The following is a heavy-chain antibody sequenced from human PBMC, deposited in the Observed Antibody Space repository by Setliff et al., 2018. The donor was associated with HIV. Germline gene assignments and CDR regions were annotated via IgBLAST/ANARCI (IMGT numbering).Heavy chain of an antibody. V-gene: IGHV4-31*03. Sequence: PSETLSLTCTVSGDSTYSGGYYWTWIRQHPGKGLEWIGHIYYSGSTSHNPSLKSRVFMSMDTSRNQFSLNLKSVTAADTAVYYCARDPSRSGGIDHWGRGTLVTVSS. CDR3: ARDPSRSGGIDH. J-gene: IGHJ4*02. D-gene: IGHD3-16*01. CDR2: IYYSGST. CDR1: GDSTYSGGYY.